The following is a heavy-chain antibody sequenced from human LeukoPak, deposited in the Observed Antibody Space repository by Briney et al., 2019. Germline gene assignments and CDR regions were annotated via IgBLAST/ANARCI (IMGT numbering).Heavy chain of an antibody. CDR1: GFTFSSYS. CDR3: ARVHYDSSGYPSDYYYYYYMDV. CDR2: ISSSSSYI. J-gene: IGHJ6*03. D-gene: IGHD3-22*01. Sequence: GGSLRLSCAASGFTFSSYSMNWVRQAPGKGLEGVSSISSSSSYIYYADSVKGRFTISRDNAKNSLYLQMNSLRAEDTAVYYCARVHYDSSGYPSDYYYYYYMDVWGKGTTVTVSS. V-gene: IGHV3-21*01.